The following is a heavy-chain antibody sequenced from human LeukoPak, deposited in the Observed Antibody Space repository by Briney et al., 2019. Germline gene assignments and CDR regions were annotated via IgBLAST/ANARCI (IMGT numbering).Heavy chain of an antibody. D-gene: IGHD3-16*02. CDR2: ISSNGGST. Sequence: GGSLRLSCSASGFTFSSYAMHWVRQAPGKGLEYVSAISSNGGSTYYADSVKGRFTISRDNSKNTLYLQMSSLRAEDTAVNYCVKDEGWGELSYYFDYWGQGTLVTVSS. CDR1: GFTFSSYA. J-gene: IGHJ4*02. CDR3: VKDEGWGELSYYFDY. V-gene: IGHV3-64D*06.